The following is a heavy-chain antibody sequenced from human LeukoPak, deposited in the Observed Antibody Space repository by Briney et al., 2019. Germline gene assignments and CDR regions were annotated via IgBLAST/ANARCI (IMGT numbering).Heavy chain of an antibody. Sequence: SETLSLTCTVSGGSISSYYWSWIRQPAGKGLEWIGRIYTSGSTNYNPSLKSRVTMSVDTSKNQFSLKLSSVTAADTAVYYCARDNRGITMVRGVPHTIYCFDYWGQGTLVTVSS. CDR2: IYTSGST. V-gene: IGHV4-4*07. CDR1: GGSISSYY. J-gene: IGHJ4*02. D-gene: IGHD3-10*01. CDR3: ARDNRGITMVRGVPHTIYCFDY.